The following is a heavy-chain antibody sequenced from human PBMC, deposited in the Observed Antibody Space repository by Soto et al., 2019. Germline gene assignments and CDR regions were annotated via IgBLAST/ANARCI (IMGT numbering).Heavy chain of an antibody. CDR1: GVSVNTAPYY. V-gene: IGHV4-61*01. CDR2: IYYSGTT. CDR3: ARDHHSFYDTSGYYPYFDY. D-gene: IGHD3-22*01. Sequence: SETLSLTCTVSGVSVNTAPYYWSWIRQPPGKGLEWIGNIYYSGTTNYNPSLKSRVSISLDTSKNQFSLTLRSVTAADTAVYFCARDHHSFYDTSGYYPYFDYWGQGTLVTVSS. J-gene: IGHJ4*02.